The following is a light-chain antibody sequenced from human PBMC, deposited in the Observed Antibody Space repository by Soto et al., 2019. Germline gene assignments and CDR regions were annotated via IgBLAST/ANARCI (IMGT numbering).Light chain of an antibody. CDR2: RAS. V-gene: IGKV1-5*03. J-gene: IGKJ1*01. CDR1: QSISNW. CDR3: QQYDTYWT. Sequence: DIQMTQSPSTLSASVGDRVTITCRASQSISNWLAWYQQKAGKAPKLLIYRASSLQSGVPSRFTGSGSGTEFTLTISSLQPDDFATYYCQQYDTYWTFGQRTKVVIK.